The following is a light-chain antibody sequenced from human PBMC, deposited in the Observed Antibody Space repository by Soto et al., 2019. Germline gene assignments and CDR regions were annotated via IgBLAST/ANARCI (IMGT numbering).Light chain of an antibody. CDR1: QSVSSK. J-gene: IGKJ4*01. CDR2: SAS. Sequence: EIVMTQSPATLSLSPGQRSTLACRASQSVSSKLAWYQQRPGQAPRLLIYSASTRATGIPARFSGSGSGTEFTLTISSLQSEDFAVYYCQQYNNWPLTFGGGTKVDI. CDR3: QQYNNWPLT. V-gene: IGKV3-15*01.